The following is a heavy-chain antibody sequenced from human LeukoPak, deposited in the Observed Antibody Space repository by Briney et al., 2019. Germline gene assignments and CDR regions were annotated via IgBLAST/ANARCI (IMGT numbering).Heavy chain of an antibody. Sequence: SETLSLTCTVSGGSISSSSYYWGWIRQPPGKGLEWIGSIYYSGSTYYNPSLKSRVTISVDTSKNQFSLKLSSVTAADTAVYYCARLRYCSSTSCSPFDPWGQGXLVTV. V-gene: IGHV4-39*01. CDR1: GGSISSSSYY. D-gene: IGHD2-2*01. CDR3: ARLRYCSSTSCSPFDP. CDR2: IYYSGST. J-gene: IGHJ5*02.